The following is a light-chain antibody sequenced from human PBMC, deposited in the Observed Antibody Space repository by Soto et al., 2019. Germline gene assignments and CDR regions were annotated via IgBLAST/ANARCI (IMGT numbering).Light chain of an antibody. J-gene: IGKJ1*01. CDR2: DAS. Sequence: DIQMTQSPSTLPASVGERATVTCRASQSISNWLAWYQQKPGKAPKFLIYDASTLESGIPSRFSGSDSGTEFTLTISSLQPDDFATYYCQHYDTYSLTFGQGTKVDI. V-gene: IGKV1-5*01. CDR3: QHYDTYSLT. CDR1: QSISNW.